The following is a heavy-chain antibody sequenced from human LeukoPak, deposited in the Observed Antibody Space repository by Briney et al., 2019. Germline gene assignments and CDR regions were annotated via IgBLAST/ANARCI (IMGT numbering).Heavy chain of an antibody. CDR3: AGGSSSSWYSFDY. V-gene: IGHV4-59*08. CDR1: GGSISSYY. D-gene: IGHD6-13*01. CDR2: IYYSGST. J-gene: IGHJ4*02. Sequence: SETLSLTCTVSGGSISSYYWSWIRQPPGKGLEWIGYIYYSGSTNYNPSLKSRVTISVDTSKNQFSLKLSSVTAADTAVYYCAGGSSSSWYSFDYWGQGTLLTVSS.